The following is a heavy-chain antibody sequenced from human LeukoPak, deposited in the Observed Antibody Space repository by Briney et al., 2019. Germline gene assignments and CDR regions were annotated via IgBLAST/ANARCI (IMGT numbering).Heavy chain of an antibody. Sequence: GASVKVSCKASGYTFTSYGISWVRQAPGQELEWMGWISAYNGNTNYAQKLQGRVTMTTDTSTSTAYMELRSLRSDDTAVYYCARGGGTGTTPYYYYGMDVWGQGTTVTVSS. CDR2: ISAYNGNT. CDR3: ARGGGTGTTPYYYYGMDV. V-gene: IGHV1-18*01. D-gene: IGHD1-1*01. J-gene: IGHJ6*02. CDR1: GYTFTSYG.